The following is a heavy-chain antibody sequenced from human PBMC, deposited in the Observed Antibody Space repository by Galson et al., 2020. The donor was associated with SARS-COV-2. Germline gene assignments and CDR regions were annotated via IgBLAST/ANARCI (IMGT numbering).Heavy chain of an antibody. D-gene: IGHD2-15*01. Sequence: ASVKVSCKASGYTFTSYAMHWVRQAPGQRLEWMGWINAGNGNTKYSQKFQGRVTITRDTSASTAYMELSSLRSEDTAVYYCARAAGYCSGGSCYSAVYYYGMDVWGQGTTVTVSS. CDR3: ARAAGYCSGGSCYSAVYYYGMDV. J-gene: IGHJ6*02. CDR1: GYTFTSYA. V-gene: IGHV1-3*01. CDR2: INAGNGNT.